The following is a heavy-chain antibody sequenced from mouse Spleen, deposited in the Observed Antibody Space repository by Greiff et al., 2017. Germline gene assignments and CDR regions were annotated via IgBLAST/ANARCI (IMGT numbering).Heavy chain of an antibody. CDR3: ARFPQGRRGAY. J-gene: IGHJ3*01. CDR2: IDPSDSYT. Sequence: QVQLQQPGAELVMPGASVKLSCKASGYTFTSYWMHWVKQRPGQGLEWIGEIDPSDSYTNYNQKFKGKATLTVDKSSSTAYMQLSSLTSEDSAVYYCARFPQGRRGAYWGQGTLVTVSA. V-gene: IGHV1-69*01. CDR1: GYTFTSYW. D-gene: IGHD3-3*01.